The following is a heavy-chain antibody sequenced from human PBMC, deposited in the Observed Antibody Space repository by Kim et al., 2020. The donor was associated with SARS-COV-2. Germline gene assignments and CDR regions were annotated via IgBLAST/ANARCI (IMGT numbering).Heavy chain of an antibody. V-gene: IGHV3-7*03. D-gene: IGHD2-8*01. J-gene: IGHJ6*02. CDR1: GFTFSSYW. CDR3: ARDKSNGYYYCMDV. CDR2: IKQDGSEK. Sequence: GGSLRLSCAASGFTFSSYWMSWVRQAPGKGLEWVANIKQDGSEKYYVNSVKGRFTISRDNAKNSLYLQMNSLRAEDTAVYYCARDKSNGYYYCMDVWGQGTTVTVSS.